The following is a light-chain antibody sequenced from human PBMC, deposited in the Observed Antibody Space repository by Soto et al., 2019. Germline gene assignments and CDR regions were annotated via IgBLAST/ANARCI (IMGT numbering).Light chain of an antibody. CDR3: SAFTGTTYV. V-gene: IGLV2-14*03. CDR1: SSDMCGNNY. Sequence: QSALTQPASVSGSPGQSITISCTGASSDMCGNNYVSWYQHYPGKAPKLMICDVSNRPSGVSDRFSGSKSGNTASLTISGLQAEDEADYYCSAFTGTTYVFGTGTKVTVL. J-gene: IGLJ1*01. CDR2: DVS.